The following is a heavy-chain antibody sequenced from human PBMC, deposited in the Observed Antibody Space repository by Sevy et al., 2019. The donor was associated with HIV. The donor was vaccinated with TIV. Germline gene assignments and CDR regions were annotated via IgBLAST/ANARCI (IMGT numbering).Heavy chain of an antibody. Sequence: GGSLRLSCEASGFSFSDYWMTWVRQAPGKGLKWVANMRQDGLETYYVDSVKGRFTVSRDKAKNSLWLQMNSLRAEDTAVYYCARGIFGSGSRLGLGYWGQGTLVTVSS. V-gene: IGHV3-7*03. CDR2: MRQDGLET. D-gene: IGHD3-10*01. CDR1: GFSFSDYW. CDR3: ARGIFGSGSRLGLGY. J-gene: IGHJ4*02.